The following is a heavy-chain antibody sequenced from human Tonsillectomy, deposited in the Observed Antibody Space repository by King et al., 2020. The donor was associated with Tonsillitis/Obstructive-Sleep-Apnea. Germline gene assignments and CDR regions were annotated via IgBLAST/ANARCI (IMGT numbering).Heavy chain of an antibody. D-gene: IGHD6-6*01. V-gene: IGHV1-18*01. J-gene: IGHJ6*02. CDR2: ISTYNGNT. Sequence: QLVQSGAEVKKPGASVKVSCKASGCTFTTCGFSWVRQAPGQGLEWIGWISTYNGNTYYAQKFQGRVTMTTDTSTSTAYMELRSLRSDDTAVYYCARDRGISSPWDYYYGMDVWGQGTTVTVSS. CDR1: GCTFTTCG. CDR3: ARDRGISSPWDYYYGMDV.